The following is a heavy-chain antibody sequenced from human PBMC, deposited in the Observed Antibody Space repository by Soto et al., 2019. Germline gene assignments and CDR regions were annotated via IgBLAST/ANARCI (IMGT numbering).Heavy chain of an antibody. CDR3: ARGIATGQLDP. CDR2: INPGNGNT. D-gene: IGHD2-15*01. Sequence: ASVKVSCKASGYSFTRYTLNWVRQAPGQMLEWMGWINPGNGNTKSSQKFQDRVIITRDTSASTAYMDLSSLRSEDTAVYYCARGIATGQLDPWGQGTLVTVSS. CDR1: GYSFTRYT. J-gene: IGHJ5*02. V-gene: IGHV1-3*01.